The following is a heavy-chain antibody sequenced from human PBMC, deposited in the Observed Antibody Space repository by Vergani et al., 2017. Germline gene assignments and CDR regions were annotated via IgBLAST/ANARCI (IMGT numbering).Heavy chain of an antibody. D-gene: IGHD1-7*01. J-gene: IGHJ5*02. CDR1: GFTFTSSA. CDR3: ASAYNWNLNWFDP. CDR2: IVVGSGNT. Sequence: QMQLVQSGPEVKKPGTSVKVSCKASGFTFTSSAMQWVRQARGQRLEWIGWIVVGSGNTNYAQKCQERVTITRDMSTSNAYMELSSLRSEDTAVYYCASAYNWNLNWFDPWGQGTLVTVSS. V-gene: IGHV1-58*02.